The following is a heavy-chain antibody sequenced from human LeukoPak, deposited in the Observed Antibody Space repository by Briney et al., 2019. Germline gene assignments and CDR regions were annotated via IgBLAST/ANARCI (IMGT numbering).Heavy chain of an antibody. CDR3: ARGLRYSSGWYNY. D-gene: IGHD6-19*01. J-gene: IGHJ4*02. CDR1: GFIVSNNH. CDR2: LYSSGNA. Sequence: GGSLRLSCAASGFIVSNNHISWVRQAPGKGLEWVSVLYSSGNAYYANSVRGRFSISRDNSKNTVFLQMNSLRVEDTAVYYCARGLRYSSGWYNYWGQGTLVTVSS. V-gene: IGHV3-66*01.